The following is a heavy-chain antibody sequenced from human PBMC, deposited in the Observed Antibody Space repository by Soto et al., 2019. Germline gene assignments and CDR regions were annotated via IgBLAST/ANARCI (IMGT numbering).Heavy chain of an antibody. D-gene: IGHD5-18*01. CDR3: ARDRIQFSVDV. V-gene: IGHV4-34*01. CDR2: INHSGST. CDR1: GGSFSGYY. Sequence: SETLSLTCAVYGGSFSGYYWSWIRQPPGKGLEWIGEINHSGSTNYNPSLKDRLTISIDTSKNQFSLSLRSVTDADTAVYYCARDRIQFSVDVWGQGTTVTVSS. J-gene: IGHJ6*02.